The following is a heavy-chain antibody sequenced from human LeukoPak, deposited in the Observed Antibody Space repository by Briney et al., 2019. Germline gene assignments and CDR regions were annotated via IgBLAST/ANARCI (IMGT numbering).Heavy chain of an antibody. CDR1: GFTFSDYS. D-gene: IGHD2-2*01. CDR3: ARVLSAAMWGGMDV. Sequence: GGSLRLSCGASGFTFSDYSMNWVRQAPGKGLEWVSSISSSTSYIFYADSMKGRFTISRDNAKNSLYLQMNSLRAEDTAVYYCARVLSAAMWGGMDVWGQGTTVTVSS. V-gene: IGHV3-21*01. CDR2: ISSSTSYI. J-gene: IGHJ6*02.